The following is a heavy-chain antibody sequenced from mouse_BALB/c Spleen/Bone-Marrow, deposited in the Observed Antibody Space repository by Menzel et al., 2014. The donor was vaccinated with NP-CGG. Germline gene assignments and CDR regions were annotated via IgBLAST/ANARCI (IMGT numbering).Heavy chain of an antibody. CDR1: GYTFTNYF. Sequence: QVQLQQSGAELVKPGASVKLSCKASGYTFTNYFMYWVKQRPGQGLEWIGEINPNNGGTNFNENLKSKATLTLDKSSSPAYMQLGSLTSEDSAVYYCTRSGPGFAYWGHGTLVTVSA. J-gene: IGHJ3*01. CDR2: INPNNGGT. CDR3: TRSGPGFAY. V-gene: IGHV1S81*02.